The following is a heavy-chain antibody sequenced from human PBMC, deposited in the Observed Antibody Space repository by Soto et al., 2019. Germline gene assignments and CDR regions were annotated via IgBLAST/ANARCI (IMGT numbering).Heavy chain of an antibody. CDR2: IYYSGST. D-gene: IGHD6-13*01. Sequence: PSETLSLTCTVSGGSISSSSYYWGWIRQPPGKGLEWIGSIYYSGSTYYNPSLKSRVTISVDTSKNQFSLKLSSVTAADTAVYYCARLDSSSWYFTCFDPWGQGTLVTVSS. J-gene: IGHJ5*02. CDR3: ARLDSSSWYFTCFDP. CDR1: GGSISSSSYY. V-gene: IGHV4-39*01.